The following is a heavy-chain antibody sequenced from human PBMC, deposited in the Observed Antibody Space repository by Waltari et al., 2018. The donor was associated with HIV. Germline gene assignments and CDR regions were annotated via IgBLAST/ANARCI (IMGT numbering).Heavy chain of an antibody. CDR1: GYTFTTYT. V-gene: IGHV1-3*01. CDR3: ARTYDILTGFGWFDP. D-gene: IGHD3-9*01. CDR2: INAGNGNT. Sequence: QVQLVQSGAEVKNPGASVKVSCKVSGYTFTTYTIHWVRQAPGQRLEWMGWINAGNGNTKYSQNFQDRVTFTRDTSASTAYMELSSLRSEDTALYYCARTYDILTGFGWFDPWGQGTLVTVSS. J-gene: IGHJ5*02.